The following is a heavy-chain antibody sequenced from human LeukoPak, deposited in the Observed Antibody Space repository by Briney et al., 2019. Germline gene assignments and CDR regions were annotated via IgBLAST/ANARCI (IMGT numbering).Heavy chain of an antibody. CDR1: GGSISSYY. J-gene: IGHJ6*02. V-gene: IGHV4-4*07. D-gene: IGHD4-17*01. CDR2: IYTSGST. Sequence: PSEPLSLTCTVSGGSISSYYWSWIRQPAGKGLEWIGRIYTSGSTNYNPSLKSRVTISVDTSKNQFSLKLSSVTAADTAVYYCARDDGDYPHYYYYYGMDVWGQGTTVTVSS. CDR3: ARDDGDYPHYYYYYGMDV.